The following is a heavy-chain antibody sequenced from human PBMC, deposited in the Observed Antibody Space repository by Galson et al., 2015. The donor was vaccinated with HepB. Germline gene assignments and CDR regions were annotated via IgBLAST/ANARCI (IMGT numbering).Heavy chain of an antibody. CDR1: GYRFTDKF. J-gene: IGHJ4*02. D-gene: IGHD4-17*01. V-gene: IGHV1-2*06. CDR2: INPNSGGI. CDR3: AREVGGDYGAFDY. Sequence: SVKVSCKAFGYRFTDKFIHWVRQAPGQESEWMGRINPNSGGIGYAVGFQGRVTLTRDTSISTAYISLGGLTPDDTAIYWCAREVGGDYGAFDYWGQGTLVSVSS.